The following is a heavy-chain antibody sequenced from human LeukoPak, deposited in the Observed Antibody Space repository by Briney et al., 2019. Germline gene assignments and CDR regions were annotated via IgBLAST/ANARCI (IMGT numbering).Heavy chain of an antibody. CDR3: ARDKKKRYYYDSSGEIDY. D-gene: IGHD3-22*01. CDR2: ISYDGSNK. Sequence: PGRSLRLSCAASGFTFSSYAMPWVRQAPGKGLEWVAVISYDGSNKYYADSVKGRFTISRDNSKNTLYLQMNSLRAEDTAVYYCARDKKKRYYYDSSGEIDYWGQGTLVTVSS. CDR1: GFTFSSYA. V-gene: IGHV3-30-3*01. J-gene: IGHJ4*02.